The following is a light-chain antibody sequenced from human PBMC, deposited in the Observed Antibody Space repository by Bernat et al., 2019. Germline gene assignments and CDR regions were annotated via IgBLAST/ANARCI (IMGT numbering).Light chain of an antibody. CDR3: SSYTRSSTGL. CDR2: DVS. J-gene: IGLJ1*01. CDR1: SSDVGGYNY. V-gene: IGLV2-14*03. Sequence: QSALTQPASVSGSPGQSITISCTGTSSDVGGYNYVSWYQQHPGKAPKLMIYDVSNRPSGVSNRFSGSNAGNTASLTISGLQAEDEADYCCSSYTRSSTGLFGTGTKVTVL.